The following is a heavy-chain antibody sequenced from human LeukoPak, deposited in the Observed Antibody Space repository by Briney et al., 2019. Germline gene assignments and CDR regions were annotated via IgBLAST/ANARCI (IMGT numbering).Heavy chain of an antibody. CDR1: GGSISSYY. Sequence: SETLSLTCTVSGGSISSYYWSWIRQPPGKGLEWIGYISYSGSTNYNPSLKSRVTISIDTAKNQFSLKLRSVTAADTAIYYCARQGYDILTGYIDAFDIWGQGTMVTVSS. J-gene: IGHJ3*02. CDR2: ISYSGST. D-gene: IGHD3-9*01. CDR3: ARQGYDILTGYIDAFDI. V-gene: IGHV4-59*08.